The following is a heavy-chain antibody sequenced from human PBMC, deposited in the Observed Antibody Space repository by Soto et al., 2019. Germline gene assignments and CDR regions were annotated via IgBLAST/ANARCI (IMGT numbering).Heavy chain of an antibody. CDR2: IYYSGIT. D-gene: IGHD3-22*01. Sequence: QVQLQESGPGLVKPSETLSLTCTVSGDSINNYYWSWIRQPPGKGLEWIGYIYYSGITNYNPSLKSRVTISVDTSKNQFSLKLSSVTAADTAVYYCARDYYDSGGYYYGIGHWGQGTLVAVSS. J-gene: IGHJ4*02. CDR1: GDSINNYY. CDR3: ARDYYDSGGYYYGIGH. V-gene: IGHV4-59*01.